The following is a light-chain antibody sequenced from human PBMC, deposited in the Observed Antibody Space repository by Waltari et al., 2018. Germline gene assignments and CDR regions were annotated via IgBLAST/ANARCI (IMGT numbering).Light chain of an antibody. CDR2: GAS. CDR3: QKYGSSPPWT. CDR1: QTVANTY. Sequence: EIVLTQSPGTLSLSPGERVTLSCRASQTVANTYFAWYQHKPGQAPRPLVYGASSRAPGIPDRFSGSGSGTDFTLTINSLEPEDFAVYYCQKYGSSPPWTFGQGTKVEIK. V-gene: IGKV3-20*01. J-gene: IGKJ1*01.